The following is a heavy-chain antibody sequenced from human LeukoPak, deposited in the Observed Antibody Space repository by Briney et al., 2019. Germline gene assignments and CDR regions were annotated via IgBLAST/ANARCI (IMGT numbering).Heavy chain of an antibody. D-gene: IGHD2-15*01. CDR3: ARVLRYCSSGNCYSGGLGYMDV. V-gene: IGHV1-46*01. Sequence: ASVKVSCKASGYTFSSYYMHWVRQAPGQGLEWMGIINPSGGSTSYAQKFQGRVTMTRDMSTSTVYMELRSLRSEDTAVYYCARVLRYCSSGNCYSGGLGYMDVWGKGTTVTISS. J-gene: IGHJ6*03. CDR1: GYTFSSYY. CDR2: INPSGGST.